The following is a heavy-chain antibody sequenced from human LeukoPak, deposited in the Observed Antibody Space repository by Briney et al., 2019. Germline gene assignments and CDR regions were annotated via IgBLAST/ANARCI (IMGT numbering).Heavy chain of an antibody. CDR3: ARRAADSSGYPGPFDI. Sequence: PGGSLRLSCAASGFTFSNAWMSWVRQPPGKGLEWIGEINHSGSTNYNPSLKSRVTISVDTSKNQFSLKLSSVTAADTAVYYCARRAADSSGYPGPFDIWGQGTMVTVSS. CDR2: INHSGST. CDR1: GFTFSNAW. D-gene: IGHD3-22*01. V-gene: IGHV4-34*01. J-gene: IGHJ3*02.